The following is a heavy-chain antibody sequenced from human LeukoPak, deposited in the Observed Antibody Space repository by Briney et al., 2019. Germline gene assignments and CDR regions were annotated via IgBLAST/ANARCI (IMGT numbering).Heavy chain of an antibody. Sequence: SETLSLTCTVSGGSISSYYWSWIRQPAGKGLEWIGRIYTSGSTNYNPSPKSRVTMSVDTSKNQFSLKLSSVTAADTAVYYCAREQLEIAARNYFDYWGQGTLVTVSS. D-gene: IGHD6-6*01. J-gene: IGHJ4*02. CDR3: AREQLEIAARNYFDY. V-gene: IGHV4-4*07. CDR1: GGSISSYY. CDR2: IYTSGST.